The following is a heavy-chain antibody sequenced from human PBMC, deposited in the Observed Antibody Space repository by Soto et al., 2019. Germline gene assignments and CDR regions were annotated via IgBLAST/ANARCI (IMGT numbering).Heavy chain of an antibody. D-gene: IGHD3-10*01. Sequence: PXQALSLTSAISGDSVSSNSAACNLIRQSPSRGLEWLGRTYYRSKWYNDYAVSVKSRITINPDTSKNQFSLELSSVTPEDTAVYYCARELTLIRGVRNCFDPWGQGTLVTVSS. CDR3: ARELTLIRGVRNCFDP. CDR1: GDSVSSNSAA. V-gene: IGHV6-1*01. CDR2: TYYRSKWYN. J-gene: IGHJ5*02.